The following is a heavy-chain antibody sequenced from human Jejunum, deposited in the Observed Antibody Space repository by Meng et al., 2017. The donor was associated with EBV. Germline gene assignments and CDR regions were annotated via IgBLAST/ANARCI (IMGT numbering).Heavy chain of an antibody. D-gene: IGHD4-23*01. J-gene: IGHJ5*02. CDR1: GGSFSDYY. V-gene: IGHV4-34*01. Sequence: QGQLKQWGAGLLKPSETLSRTCGVYGGSFSDYYWTWIRQPPGKGLEWIGEISHSGTTKYNPSLKSRVTISLDTSNNQFSLNLNSVTAADTALYYCARYGKCSGNSFYCFDPWGQGTLVTVSS. CDR2: ISHSGTT. CDR3: ARYGKCSGNSFYCFDP.